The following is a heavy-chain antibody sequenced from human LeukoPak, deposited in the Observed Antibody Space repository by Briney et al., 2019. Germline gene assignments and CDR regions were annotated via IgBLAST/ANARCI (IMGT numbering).Heavy chain of an antibody. Sequence: GGSLRLSCAASGFTFSSYDMHWVRQAPGKGLEWVAIMSYDGSNKYYADSVKGRFAISRDNSKNTLYLQMNSLRADDTAVYYCAKSRDIDYWGQGTLVTVPS. D-gene: IGHD2-21*02. J-gene: IGHJ4*02. CDR1: GFTFSSYD. V-gene: IGHV3-30*18. CDR3: AKSRDIDY. CDR2: MSYDGSNK.